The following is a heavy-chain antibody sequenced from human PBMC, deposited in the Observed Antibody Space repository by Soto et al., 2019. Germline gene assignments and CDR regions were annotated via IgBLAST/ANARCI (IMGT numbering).Heavy chain of an antibody. CDR3: ARVYYYGSGSYSDAFDI. V-gene: IGHV3-74*01. CDR1: GFTFSSYW. CDR2: INSDGSST. Sequence: GSLRLSCAASGFTFSSYWMHGVRQAPGKGLVWVSRINSDGSSTSYADSVKGRFTISRDNAKNTLYLQMNSLRAEDTAEYYCARVYYYGSGSYSDAFDIWGQGTMVTVSS. J-gene: IGHJ3*02. D-gene: IGHD3-10*01.